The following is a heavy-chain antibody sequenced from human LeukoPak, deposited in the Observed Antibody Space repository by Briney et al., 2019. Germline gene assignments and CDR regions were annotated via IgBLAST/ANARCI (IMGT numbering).Heavy chain of an antibody. J-gene: IGHJ4*02. V-gene: IGHV3-43*01. D-gene: IGHD6-13*01. CDR2: ISWDDDST. CDR3: AKGDSSSWYNFDY. CDR1: EFTFDDYT. Sequence: TGGSLRLSCAASEFTFDDYTMHWVRQAPGKGLEWVSLISWDDDSTYYADSVKGRFTISRDNSKNSLYLQMNSLRTEDTALYYCAKGDSSSWYNFDYWGQGTLVTVSS.